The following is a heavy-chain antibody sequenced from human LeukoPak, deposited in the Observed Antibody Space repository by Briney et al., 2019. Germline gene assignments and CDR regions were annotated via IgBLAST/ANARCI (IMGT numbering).Heavy chain of an antibody. CDR3: ARDPVDIVVVPAATGLDY. J-gene: IGHJ4*02. D-gene: IGHD2-2*03. CDR2: ISAYNGNT. V-gene: IGHV1-18*01. Sequence: APVKVSCKASGYTFTSYGISWVRQAPGQGLEWMGWISAYNGNTNYAQKLQGRVTMTTDTSTSTAYMELRSLRSDDTAVYYCARDPVDIVVVPAATGLDYWGQGTLVTVSS. CDR1: GYTFTSYG.